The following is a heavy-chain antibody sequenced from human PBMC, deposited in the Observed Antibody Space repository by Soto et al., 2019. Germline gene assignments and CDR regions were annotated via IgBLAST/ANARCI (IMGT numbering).Heavy chain of an antibody. CDR3: VREGSNYVLRFAP. V-gene: IGHV3-74*01. CDR1: GFTFSSCW. D-gene: IGHD4-4*01. Sequence: GSLRLSCAASGFTFSSCWMHWVRQAPGKGLVWVSRINSDGSSTSYGDSVKGRFTISRDNAKNTLYLQMNSLRAEDTAVYYCVREGSNYVLRFAPWSQGTLVTVST. CDR2: INSDGSST. J-gene: IGHJ5*02.